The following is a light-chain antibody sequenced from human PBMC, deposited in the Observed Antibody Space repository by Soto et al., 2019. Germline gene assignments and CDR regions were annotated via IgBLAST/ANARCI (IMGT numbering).Light chain of an antibody. CDR2: EVS. CDR3: CSYAGTYTVV. J-gene: IGLJ2*01. Sequence: QSALTQPRSVSGSPGQSVTISCTGTSSDVGDYNYVSWYQQHPGKAPKFIIYEVSKRPSGVPDRFSGSKSGNTASLTISGLQAEDEADYYCCSYAGTYTVVFCGGTKVTVL. CDR1: SSDVGDYNY. V-gene: IGLV2-11*01.